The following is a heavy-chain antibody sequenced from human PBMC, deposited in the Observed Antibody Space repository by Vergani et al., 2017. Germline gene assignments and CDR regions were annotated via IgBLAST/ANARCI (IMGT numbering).Heavy chain of an antibody. CDR3: ARGPYREILSPGDY. D-gene: IGHD2-2*02. J-gene: IGHJ4*02. CDR2: ISYDGSNK. Sequence: QVQLVESGGGVVQPGRSLRLSCAASGFTFSSYAMHWVRQAPGKGLEWVAVISYDGSNKYYADSVKGRFTISRDNSKNTLYLQMNSLRAEDTAVYYCARGPYREILSPGDYWGQGTLVTVSS. CDR1: GFTFSSYA. V-gene: IGHV3-30*01.